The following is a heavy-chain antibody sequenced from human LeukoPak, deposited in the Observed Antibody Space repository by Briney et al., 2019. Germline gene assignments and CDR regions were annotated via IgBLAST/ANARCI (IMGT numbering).Heavy chain of an antibody. CDR1: GFSFSLFD. V-gene: IGHV3-23*01. Sequence: PGGSLRLSCAASGFSFSLFDMYWVRQAPGKGLECVSSISRSGGANTYYADSVKGRFTISRDNSKNTLYLQMNSLRAEDTAVYYCAKDPGTAMPYWGQGTLVTVSS. J-gene: IGHJ4*02. CDR3: AKDPGTAMPY. CDR2: ISRSGGANT. D-gene: IGHD5-18*01.